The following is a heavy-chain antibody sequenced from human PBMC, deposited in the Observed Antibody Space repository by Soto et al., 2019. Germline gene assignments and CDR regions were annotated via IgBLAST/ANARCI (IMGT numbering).Heavy chain of an antibody. CDR2: IRRNGSKI. CDR3: ARGVYDFWSGYSTFDY. V-gene: IGHV3-11*04. CDR1: GFTFSDYY. Sequence: GGSLRLSCAASGFTFSDYYMSWIRQAPGKGLEWVSYIRRNGSKIYYADSVKGRFTISRDNAKNSLYLLMNSLRAEDTAVYYCARGVYDFWSGYSTFDYWGQGTLVTVSS. J-gene: IGHJ4*02. D-gene: IGHD3-3*01.